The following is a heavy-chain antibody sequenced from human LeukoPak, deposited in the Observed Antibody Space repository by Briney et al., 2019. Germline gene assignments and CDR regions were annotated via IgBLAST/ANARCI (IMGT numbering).Heavy chain of an antibody. CDR1: GGTFSSYA. D-gene: IGHD1-26*01. CDR2: IIPIFGTA. CDR3: ARAQPSYSGSYLRGTVHDY. Sequence: SVKVSCKAAGGTFSSYAISWVRQAPGQGLEWMGGIIPIFGTANYAQKFQGRVTITADESTSTAYMELSSLRSEDTAVYYCARAQPSYSGSYLRGTVHDYWGQGTLVTVSS. J-gene: IGHJ4*02. V-gene: IGHV1-69*13.